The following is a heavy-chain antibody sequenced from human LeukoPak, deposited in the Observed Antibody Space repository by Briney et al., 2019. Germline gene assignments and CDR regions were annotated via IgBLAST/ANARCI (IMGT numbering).Heavy chain of an antibody. Sequence: SETLSLTCTVSGDSISSYYCSWIRQPPGKGLEWIGYIYYSGSTSYNPSLKSRVTISLDTSNNQFSLKLSSVTAADTAVYYCAREGDYYGSGSYPLDYWGQGTLVTVSS. CDR1: GDSISSYY. CDR3: AREGDYYGSGSYPLDY. D-gene: IGHD3-10*01. J-gene: IGHJ4*02. CDR2: IYYSGST. V-gene: IGHV4-59*12.